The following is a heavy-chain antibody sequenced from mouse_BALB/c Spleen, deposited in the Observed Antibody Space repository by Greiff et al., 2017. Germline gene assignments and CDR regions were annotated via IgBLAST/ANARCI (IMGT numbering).Heavy chain of an antibody. J-gene: IGHJ2*01. V-gene: IGHV5-6-5*01. CDR1: GFTFSSYA. D-gene: IGHD1-1*01. CDR2: ISSGGST. CDR3: ARGDYGSSFFDY. Sequence: DVKLVESGGGLVKPGGSLKLSCAASGFTFSSYAMSWVRQTPEKRLEWVASISSGGSTYYPDSVKGRFTISRDNARNILYLQMSSLRSEDTAMYYCARGDYGSSFFDYWGQGTTLTVSS.